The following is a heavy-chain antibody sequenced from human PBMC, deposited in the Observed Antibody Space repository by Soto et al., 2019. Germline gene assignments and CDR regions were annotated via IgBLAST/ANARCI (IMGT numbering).Heavy chain of an antibody. V-gene: IGHV1-46*03. CDR1: GYTFTSQN. CDR2: INPSIGTT. Sequence: QVQLVQSGAEVKKPGASVKVSCKASGYTFTSQNMHWVRQAPGQGLEWMGVINPSIGTTTYAQKFQXXVXMXXDTSTRSVYMAVSSLRSEDTAVYYCISTLGARFDYWGQGTLVTVSS. CDR3: ISTLGARFDY. D-gene: IGHD3-16*01. J-gene: IGHJ4*02.